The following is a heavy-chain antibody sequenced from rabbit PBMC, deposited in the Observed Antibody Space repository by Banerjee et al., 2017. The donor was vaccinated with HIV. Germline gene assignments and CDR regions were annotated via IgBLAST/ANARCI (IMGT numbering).Heavy chain of an antibody. V-gene: IGHV1S40*01. CDR1: GFDFSSYYY. CDR3: ARHGNGGGGVGPFNL. D-gene: IGHD2-1*01. J-gene: IGHJ4*01. Sequence: QSLEESGGDLVKPGASLTLTCKASGFDFSSYYYMCWVRQAPGKGLEWIACIYAGSSGSTAYASWAKGRFTISKTSSTTVTLQMTSLTAADTATYFCARHGNGGGGVGPFNLWGQGTLVTVS. CDR2: IYAGSSGST.